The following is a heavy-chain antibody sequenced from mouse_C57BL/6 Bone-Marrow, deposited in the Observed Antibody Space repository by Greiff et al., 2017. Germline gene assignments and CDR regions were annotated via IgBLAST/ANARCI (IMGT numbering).Heavy chain of an antibody. J-gene: IGHJ2*01. CDR3: ARRSPYYFDY. V-gene: IGHV1-19*01. CDR2: INPYNGGT. Sequence: EVQLQQSGPVLVKPGASVKMSCKASGYTFTDYYMNWVKPSHGKSLEWIGVINPYNGGTSYNQKFKGKATLTVDKSSSTAYMELNSLTSEDSAVYYCARRSPYYFDYWGQGTTLTVSS. CDR1: GYTFTDYY.